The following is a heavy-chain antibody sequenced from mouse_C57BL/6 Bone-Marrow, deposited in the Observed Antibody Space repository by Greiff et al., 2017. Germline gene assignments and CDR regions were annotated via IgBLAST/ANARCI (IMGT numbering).Heavy chain of an antibody. D-gene: IGHD2-13*01. J-gene: IGHJ4*01. CDR1: GYTFTDYY. CDR2: INPNNGGT. V-gene: IGHV1-26*01. Sequence: VQLQQSGPELVKPGASVKISCKASGYTFTDYYMNWVKQSHGKSLEWIGDINPNNGGTSYNQKFKGKATLTVDKSSSTAYMELRSLTSEDSAVYYCARAMDGDYYAMDYWGQGTSVTVSS. CDR3: ARAMDGDYYAMDY.